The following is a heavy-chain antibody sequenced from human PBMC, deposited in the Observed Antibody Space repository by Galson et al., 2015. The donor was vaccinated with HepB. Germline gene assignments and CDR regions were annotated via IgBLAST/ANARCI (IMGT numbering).Heavy chain of an antibody. CDR1: GGTFSSYA. CDR3: ARGPIDGSGSYYGYYYYYMDV. V-gene: IGHV1-69*13. D-gene: IGHD3-10*01. CDR2: IIPIFGTA. J-gene: IGHJ6*03. Sequence: SVKVSCKASGGTFSSYAISWVRQAPGQGLEWMGGIIPIFGTANYAQKFQGRVTITADESTSTAYMELSSLRSEDTAVYYCARGPIDGSGSYYGYYYYYMDVWGKGTTVTVSS.